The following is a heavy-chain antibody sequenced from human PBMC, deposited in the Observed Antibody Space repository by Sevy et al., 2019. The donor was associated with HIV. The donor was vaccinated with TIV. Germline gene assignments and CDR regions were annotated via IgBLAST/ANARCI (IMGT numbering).Heavy chain of an antibody. Sequence: GGSLRLSCAASGFTFSSYWMNWVRQAPGKGLEWVANIKQDGSEKYYVDSVKGRFTISRDNAKNSMHLQMNSLRAEVTAVYYCARALAAAASYWGQGTLVTVSS. D-gene: IGHD6-25*01. CDR3: ARALAAAASY. J-gene: IGHJ4*02. CDR2: IKQDGSEK. V-gene: IGHV3-7*01. CDR1: GFTFSSYW.